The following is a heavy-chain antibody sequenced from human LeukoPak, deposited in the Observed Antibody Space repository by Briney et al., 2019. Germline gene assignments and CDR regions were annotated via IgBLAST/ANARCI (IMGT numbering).Heavy chain of an antibody. D-gene: IGHD4-11*01. CDR3: ARDRRVWDYRNWFDP. J-gene: IGHJ5*02. CDR1: GFTFSSYS. CDR2: ISSSSSSYI. Sequence: GGSLRLSCAASGFTFSSYSMNWVRQAPGKGLEWVSSISSSSSSYIYYADSVKGRFTISRDNAKNSLYLQMNSLRAEDTAVYYCARDRRVWDYRNWFDPWGQGTLVTVSS. V-gene: IGHV3-21*01.